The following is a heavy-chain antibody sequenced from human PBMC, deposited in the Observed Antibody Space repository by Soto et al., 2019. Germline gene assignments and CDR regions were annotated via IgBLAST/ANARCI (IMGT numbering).Heavy chain of an antibody. V-gene: IGHV1-3*01. CDR1: GYTFNSHA. J-gene: IGHJ5*02. D-gene: IGHD3-10*02. Sequence: SSVKVSCKASGYTFNSHAIHWVSQAPGQRPEWLGRINAGNGNTYYSEKFEGRVTFTRDTAATTVNMELTSLTSEDTAIYYCGRDQSGIGYYVEWFDPWGQGTLVTVS. CDR3: GRDQSGIGYYVEWFDP. CDR2: INAGNGNT.